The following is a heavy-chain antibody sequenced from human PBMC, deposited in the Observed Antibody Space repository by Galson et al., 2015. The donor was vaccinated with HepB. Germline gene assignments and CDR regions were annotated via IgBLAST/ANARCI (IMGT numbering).Heavy chain of an antibody. D-gene: IGHD3-22*01. CDR2: IWYDGSNK. CDR1: GFTFSSYG. V-gene: IGHV3-33*08. Sequence: SLRLSCAASGFTFSSYGMHWVRQAPGKGLEWVAVIWYDGSNKYYADSVKGRFTISRDNSKNTLYLQMNSLRAEDTAVYYCARSGYYFLESGNDAFDIWGQGTMVTVSS. J-gene: IGHJ3*02. CDR3: ARSGYYFLESGNDAFDI.